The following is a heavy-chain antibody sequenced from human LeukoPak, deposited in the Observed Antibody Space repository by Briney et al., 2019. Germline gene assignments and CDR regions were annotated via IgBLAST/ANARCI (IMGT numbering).Heavy chain of an antibody. CDR1: GGSISSYY. Sequence: PSETLSLTCTVSGGSISSYYWSWIRQPPGKGLEWIGEINHSGSTNYNPSLKSRVTISVDTSKNQFSLKLSSVTAAGTAVYYCARGRLRPTFITMIVALDYWGQGTLVTVSS. D-gene: IGHD3-22*01. CDR2: INHSGST. CDR3: ARGRLRPTFITMIVALDY. J-gene: IGHJ4*02. V-gene: IGHV4-34*01.